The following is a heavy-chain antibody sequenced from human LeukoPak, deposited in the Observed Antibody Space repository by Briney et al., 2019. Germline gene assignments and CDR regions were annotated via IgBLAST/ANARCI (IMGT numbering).Heavy chain of an antibody. D-gene: IGHD1-1*01. Sequence: GGSLRLSCAASGFTFSSYWMHWVRHAPGKGLVWVSRISSDGSSTSYADSVKGRFTIFRDNAKNTLYLQMNSLGAEDTAVYYCARALPPSVNTPWKWGQGTQVTVSS. CDR3: ARALPPSVNTPWK. V-gene: IGHV3-74*01. CDR1: GFTFSSYW. CDR2: ISSDGSST. J-gene: IGHJ4*02.